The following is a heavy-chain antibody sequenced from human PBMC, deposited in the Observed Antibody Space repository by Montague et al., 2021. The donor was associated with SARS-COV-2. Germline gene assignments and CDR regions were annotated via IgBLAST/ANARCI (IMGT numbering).Heavy chain of an antibody. D-gene: IGHD4-17*01. Sequence: SETLSLTCAVYGGSFSGYYWNWIRLPPGKGLEWIGEINHSGSTNXNPSLKSRVTISVDTSKNQFSLKLSSVTAADTAVYYCARGITVTTFYYYYGMDVWGQGTTVTVSS. V-gene: IGHV4-34*01. CDR3: ARGITVTTFYYYYGMDV. CDR2: INHSGST. CDR1: GGSFSGYY. J-gene: IGHJ6*02.